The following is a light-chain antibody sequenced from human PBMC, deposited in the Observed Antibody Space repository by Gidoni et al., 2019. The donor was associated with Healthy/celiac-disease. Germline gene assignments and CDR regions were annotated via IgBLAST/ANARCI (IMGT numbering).Light chain of an antibody. CDR3: QQYNSYSWT. Sequence: DIQMTKSTSTLSASVGDRVTITCRASQSISSWLAWYQQKPGKAPKLLIYKASSLESGVPSRFSGSGSGTDFTLTISILQPDDFATYYCQQYNSYSWTFGQGTKVEIK. J-gene: IGKJ1*01. V-gene: IGKV1-5*03. CDR2: KAS. CDR1: QSISSW.